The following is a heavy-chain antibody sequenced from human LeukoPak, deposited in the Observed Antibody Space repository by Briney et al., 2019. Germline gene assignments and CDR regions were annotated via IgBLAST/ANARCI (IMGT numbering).Heavy chain of an antibody. J-gene: IGHJ6*03. CDR2: INHSGST. CDR1: GGSFSGYF. V-gene: IGHV4-34*01. Sequence: SETLSLTRAVYGGSFSGYFWSWVRQPPGKGGEWMGEINHSGSTNYNPSLQSRVTISVATSKDQFSLKLSSVTAADTAVYYCARHGKARIAVAGTRPRGNYYMDVWGKGTTVTVSS. D-gene: IGHD6-19*01. CDR3: ARHGKARIAVAGTRPRGNYYMDV.